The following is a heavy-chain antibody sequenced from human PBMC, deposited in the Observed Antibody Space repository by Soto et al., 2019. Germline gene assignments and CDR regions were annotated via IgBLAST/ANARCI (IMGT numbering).Heavy chain of an antibody. CDR1: GGTFSSYA. Sequence: GASVKVSCKASGGTFSSYAISWVRQGPGQGLEWMGGIIPIFGTANYAQKFQGRVTITADESTSTAYMELSSLRSEDTAVYYCARAKNYYGSGSYVYWGQGTLVTVSS. J-gene: IGHJ4*02. CDR2: IIPIFGTA. D-gene: IGHD3-10*01. V-gene: IGHV1-69*13. CDR3: ARAKNYYGSGSYVY.